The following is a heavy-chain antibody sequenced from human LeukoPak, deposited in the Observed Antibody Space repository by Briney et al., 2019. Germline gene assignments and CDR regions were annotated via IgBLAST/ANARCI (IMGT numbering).Heavy chain of an antibody. J-gene: IGHJ5*02. V-gene: IGHV3-74*01. CDR3: ARDLVPPITMVPYNWFDP. CDR2: INSDGSST. D-gene: IGHD3-10*01. CDR1: GFTFSSYA. Sequence: PGGSLRLSCAASGFTFSSYAMSWVRHAPGKGLEWVSRINSDGSSTSYADSVKGRFTLSRDNDKNTLYLQMHSLRAEDTAVYYCARDLVPPITMVPYNWFDPWGEGTLVTVSS.